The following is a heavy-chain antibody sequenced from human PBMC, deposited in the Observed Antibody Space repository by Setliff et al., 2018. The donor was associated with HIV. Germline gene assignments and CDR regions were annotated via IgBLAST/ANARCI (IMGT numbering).Heavy chain of an antibody. V-gene: IGHV4-59*01. CDR3: AREDGSNSHDTFEI. CDR2: IYYTGST. CDR1: GGSISNDY. J-gene: IGHJ3*02. Sequence: PSETLSLTCTVSGGSISNDYWHWIRQSPGRGLEWIGYIYYTGSTNYNPSLKSRVAMSVDSSNHQFSLKPTSVTPADTAIYYCAREDGSNSHDTFEIWGQGILVTVS. D-gene: IGHD1-1*01.